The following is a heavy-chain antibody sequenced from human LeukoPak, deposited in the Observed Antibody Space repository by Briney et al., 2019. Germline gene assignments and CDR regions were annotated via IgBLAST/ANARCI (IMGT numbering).Heavy chain of an antibody. CDR1: GFTFSSDA. Sequence: QPGGSLSLSCAASGFTFSSDAMNWVRQAPGKGLEWVSDIYGSGRSTYYADSEKGRFTISSDNPKNTLYLQMNSLRAEDTAVYYCAKSSHDFWSGYDYWGQGTLVTVSS. V-gene: IGHV3-23*05. D-gene: IGHD3-3*01. CDR2: IYGSGRST. CDR3: AKSSHDFWSGYDY. J-gene: IGHJ4*02.